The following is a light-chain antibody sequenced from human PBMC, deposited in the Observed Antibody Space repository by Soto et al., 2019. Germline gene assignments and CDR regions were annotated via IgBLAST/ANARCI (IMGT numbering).Light chain of an antibody. V-gene: IGLV2-14*01. Sequence: QSALTQPASVSGSPGQSITISCTGTSSDVGGYNYVSWYQQNPGKAPKLMIYDVNNRPSGVSYRFSGSKSGNTASLTISGLQAEDEADYYCSSYTSSSTRVFGTGTEVTVL. CDR2: DVN. CDR1: SSDVGGYNY. J-gene: IGLJ1*01. CDR3: SSYTSSSTRV.